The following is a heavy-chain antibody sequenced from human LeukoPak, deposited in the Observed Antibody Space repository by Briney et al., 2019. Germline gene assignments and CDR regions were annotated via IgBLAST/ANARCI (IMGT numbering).Heavy chain of an antibody. J-gene: IGHJ4*02. D-gene: IGHD2-15*01. CDR2: IYPGDSDT. CDR1: GYNFTSYW. V-gene: IGHV5-51*01. CDR3: ASGGCSGGSCYYRIDY. Sequence: GESLKISCKGSGYNFTSYWIGWVRQMPGKGLEWMGIIYPGDSDTRYSPSFQGQVTISADKSVSTAYLQWSSLKASDTAIYYCASGGCSGGSCYYRIDYWGQGTLVTVSS.